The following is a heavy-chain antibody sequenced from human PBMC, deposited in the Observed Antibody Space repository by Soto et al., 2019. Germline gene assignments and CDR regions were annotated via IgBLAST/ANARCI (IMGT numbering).Heavy chain of an antibody. CDR1: GGSISSGGYY. CDR3: ARSRYSSSWYLDYHGMDV. V-gene: IGHV4-31*03. J-gene: IGHJ6*02. CDR2: IYYSGST. D-gene: IGHD6-13*01. Sequence: PSETLSLTCTVSGGSISSGGYYWSWIRQHPGKGLEWIGYIYYSGSTYYNPSLKSRVTISVDRSKNQFSLKLSSVTAADTAVYYCARSRYSSSWYLDYHGMDVWGQGTTVTVSS.